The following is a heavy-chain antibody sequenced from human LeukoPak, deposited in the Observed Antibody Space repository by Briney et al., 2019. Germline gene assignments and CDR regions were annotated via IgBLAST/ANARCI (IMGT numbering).Heavy chain of an antibody. CDR1: AGSISSGGYY. V-gene: IGHV4-31*03. Sequence: SETLSLTCTDSAGSISSGGYYWSWIRQHPGKGLEWIGYIYYSGSTYYNPSLKSRVTISVDTSKNQFSLKLSSVTAADTAVYYCARGKYGTRAFDIWGQGAMVTVSS. D-gene: IGHD1-7*01. CDR3: ARGKYGTRAFDI. CDR2: IYYSGST. J-gene: IGHJ3*02.